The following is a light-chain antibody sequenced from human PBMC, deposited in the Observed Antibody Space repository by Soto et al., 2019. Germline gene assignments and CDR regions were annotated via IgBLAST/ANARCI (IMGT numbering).Light chain of an antibody. CDR2: GNS. J-gene: IGLJ1*01. Sequence: QPVLTQPPSVSGAPGQRVTISCTGSSSNIGAGYDVHWYQQLPGTAPKLLLYGNSNRPSGVPDRFSGSKSGTSASLAITGLQAEDEADYCCQSYDSSLSGYVFGTGTQLTVL. CDR3: QSYDSSLSGYV. V-gene: IGLV1-40*01. CDR1: SSNIGAGYD.